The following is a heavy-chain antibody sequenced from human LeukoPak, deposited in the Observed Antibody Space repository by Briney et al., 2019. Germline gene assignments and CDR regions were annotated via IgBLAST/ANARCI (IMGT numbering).Heavy chain of an antibody. Sequence: ASVKVSSKASGYTFTSYGISWVRQAPGQGLEWMGWISVYNGNTNYAQKLQGRVTMTTDTSTSTAYMELRSLRSDDTAVYYCASGPTAYDSSGGWWFDPWGQGTLVTVSS. CDR2: ISVYNGNT. CDR1: GYTFTSYG. CDR3: ASGPTAYDSSGGWWFDP. D-gene: IGHD3-22*01. V-gene: IGHV1-18*01. J-gene: IGHJ5*02.